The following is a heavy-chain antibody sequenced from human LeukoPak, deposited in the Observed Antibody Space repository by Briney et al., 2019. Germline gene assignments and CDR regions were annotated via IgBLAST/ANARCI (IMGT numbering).Heavy chain of an antibody. CDR1: GFTFSSYS. CDR2: ISSSSSYI. Sequence: GGSLRLSCAASGFTFSSYSMNWVRQAPGKGLEWVSSISSSSSYIYYADSVKGRFTISRDNAKNSLYLQMNSLRAEDTAVYYCARVDYDFWSGYTQNYYYYYMDVWGKGTTVTVSS. CDR3: ARVDYDFWSGYTQNYYYYYMDV. D-gene: IGHD3-3*01. V-gene: IGHV3-21*01. J-gene: IGHJ6*03.